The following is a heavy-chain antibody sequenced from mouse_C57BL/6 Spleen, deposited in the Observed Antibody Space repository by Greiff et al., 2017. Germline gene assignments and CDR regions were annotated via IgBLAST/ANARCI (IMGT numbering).Heavy chain of an antibody. D-gene: IGHD3-1*01. V-gene: IGHV1-76*01. CDR2: IYPGSGNT. Sequence: VQLQQSGAELVRPGASVKLSCKASGYTFTDYYINWVKQRPGQGLEWIARIYPGSGNTYYNEKFKGKATLTAEKSSSTAYMQLSSLTSEDSAVYFCARRSALPGSWFAYWGQGTLVTVSA. CDR1: GYTFTDYY. CDR3: ARRSALPGSWFAY. J-gene: IGHJ3*01.